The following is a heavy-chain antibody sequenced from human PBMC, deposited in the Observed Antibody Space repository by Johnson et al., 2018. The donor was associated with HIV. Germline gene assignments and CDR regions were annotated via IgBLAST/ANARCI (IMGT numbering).Heavy chain of an antibody. V-gene: IGHV3-30*19. CDR3: ARERGSIQLWLTDACDI. Sequence: QVQPVESGGGVVQPGRSLRLSCVVSGFTISTYGMHWVRQAPGKGLEWVAVMYYDGSNKYYADSVKGRFSISRDNSKNTLYLHMNSLRAEDTAVYYCARERGSIQLWLTDACDIWGQGTMVTVSS. CDR1: GFTISTYG. J-gene: IGHJ3*02. D-gene: IGHD5-18*01. CDR2: MYYDGSNK.